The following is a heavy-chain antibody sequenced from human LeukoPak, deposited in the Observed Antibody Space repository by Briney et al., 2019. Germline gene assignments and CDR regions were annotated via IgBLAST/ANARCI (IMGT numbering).Heavy chain of an antibody. D-gene: IGHD2-15*01. J-gene: IGHJ6*03. CDR2: INHSGNT. CDR3: ETSSSATIDYFYDYIDV. V-gene: IGHV4-34*01. CDR1: GGSFGGYY. Sequence: SEPLSLACSVNGGSFGGYYWSWIRQPPGKGLEWIGEINHSGNTNYNPSLKSRVTISGDTSKNQFSLKLSSVTAADTAVYYCETSSSATIDYFYDYIDVWGKGTTVTVSS.